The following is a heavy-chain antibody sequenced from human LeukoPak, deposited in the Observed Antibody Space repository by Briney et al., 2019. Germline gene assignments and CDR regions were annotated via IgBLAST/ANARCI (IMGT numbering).Heavy chain of an antibody. D-gene: IGHD2-2*01. CDR2: ISYDGSNK. Sequence: GGSLRLSCAASGFTFSSYGMHWVRQAPGKGLERVAVISYDGSNKYYADSVKGRFTISRDNSKNTLYLQMNSLRAEDTAVYYCAKDRVPAARRYYFDYWGQGTLVTVSS. J-gene: IGHJ4*02. CDR1: GFTFSSYG. V-gene: IGHV3-30*18. CDR3: AKDRVPAARRYYFDY.